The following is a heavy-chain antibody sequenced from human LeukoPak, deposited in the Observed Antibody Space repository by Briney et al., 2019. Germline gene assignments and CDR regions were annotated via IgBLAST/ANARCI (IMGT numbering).Heavy chain of an antibody. CDR1: GFTFNNYG. D-gene: IGHD5-18*01. CDR2: ISHYGGNT. Sequence: PGGSLRLSCAASGFTFNNYGMHWVRQAPGKGLDWVAMISHYGGNTYYADSVKGRFTISRDNSKNTLYLQMNSLRAEDTAQYYCAKDPSSIYGYNHLDYWGQGTLVTVSS. V-gene: IGHV3-30*18. CDR3: AKDPSSIYGYNHLDY. J-gene: IGHJ4*02.